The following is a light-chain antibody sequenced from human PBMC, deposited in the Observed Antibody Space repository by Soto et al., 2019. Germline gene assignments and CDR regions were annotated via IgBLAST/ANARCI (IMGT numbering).Light chain of an antibody. V-gene: IGLV1-36*01. J-gene: IGLJ2*01. CDR1: SYNIGNNA. CDR2: YDD. CDR3: AAWDDSLNAPV. Sequence: QSVLTQPPSVSQAPRQRVTISCSGSSYNIGNNAVNWYQQLPGKAPKLLIYYDDLLPSGVADRFSGSKSGTSASLAISGLQSEDEADYYCAAWDDSLNAPVFGGGTKLTVL.